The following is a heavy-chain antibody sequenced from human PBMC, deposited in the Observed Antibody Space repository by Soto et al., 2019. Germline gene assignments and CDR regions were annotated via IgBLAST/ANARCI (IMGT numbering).Heavy chain of an antibody. CDR2: IPTTSDLL. J-gene: IGHJ6*02. CDR3: AREDYGPYYFYGVDV. V-gene: IGHV3-21*06. CDR1: GFTFSDYS. Sequence: GGSLRLSCATSGFTFSDYSMTWVRQAPGKGLEWVSSIPTTSDLLYYASSVRGRFSISRDNAKNSLYLHLDSLRAEDTAIYYCAREDYGPYYFYGVDVWGQGTTVTVSS. D-gene: IGHD3-10*01.